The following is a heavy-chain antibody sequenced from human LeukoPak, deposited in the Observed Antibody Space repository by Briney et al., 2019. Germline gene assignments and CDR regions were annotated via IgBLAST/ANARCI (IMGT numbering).Heavy chain of an antibody. V-gene: IGHV3-7*01. J-gene: IGHJ4*02. CDR1: GGSISSYY. CDR3: ARGLDCRSTGCYLGN. Sequence: ETLSLTCTVSGGSISSYYWSWIRQPPGKGLEWVANIKQDGSEKFYVDSVKGRFTISRDNAKNSLDLQINSLGAEDTAVYYCARGLDCRSTGCYLGNWGQGTLVTVSS. CDR2: IKQDGSEK. D-gene: IGHD2-2*01.